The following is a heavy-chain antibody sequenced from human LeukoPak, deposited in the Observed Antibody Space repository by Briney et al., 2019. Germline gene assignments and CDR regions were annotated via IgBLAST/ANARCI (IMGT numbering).Heavy chain of an antibody. D-gene: IGHD2-21*02. CDR3: ARALDPCGGDCYETHAFDI. V-gene: IGHV1-69*01. CDR2: IIPIFGTA. Sequence: SVKVSCKASGGTFSSYAISWVRQAPGQGLEWMGGIIPIFGTANSAQKFQGRVTITADESTSTAYMELSSLRSEDTAVYYCARALDPCGGDCYETHAFDIWGQGTMVTVSS. CDR1: GGTFSSYA. J-gene: IGHJ3*02.